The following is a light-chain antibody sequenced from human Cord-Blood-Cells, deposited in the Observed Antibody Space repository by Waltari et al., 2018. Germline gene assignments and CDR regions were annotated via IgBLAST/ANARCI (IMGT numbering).Light chain of an antibody. CDR1: QDISNY. Sequence: DIQMTQSPSSLYAYVGDRVTITCQASQDISNYLNWYQQKPGKAPKLLIYDASNLETGVPSRFSGSGSGTDFTFTISSLQPEDIATYYCQQYDNLPFTFGPGTKVDIK. J-gene: IGKJ3*01. CDR2: DAS. V-gene: IGKV1-33*01. CDR3: QQYDNLPFT.